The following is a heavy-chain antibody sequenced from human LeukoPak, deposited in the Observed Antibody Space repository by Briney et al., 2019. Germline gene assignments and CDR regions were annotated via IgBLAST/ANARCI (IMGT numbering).Heavy chain of an antibody. CDR3: ARDFPRTIGASGFDH. J-gene: IGHJ4*02. CDR2: INPNSGGR. D-gene: IGHD6-13*01. CDR1: GYTFTDYD. V-gene: IGHV1-2*02. Sequence: ASVTLSFTASGYTFTDYDVNWVRHPPAQGLEWMGCINPNSGGRSSAQKFQGRVTMTRDTSITTAYMELSGVTSDDAAVYYCARDFPRTIGASGFDHWGQGTLVTVSS.